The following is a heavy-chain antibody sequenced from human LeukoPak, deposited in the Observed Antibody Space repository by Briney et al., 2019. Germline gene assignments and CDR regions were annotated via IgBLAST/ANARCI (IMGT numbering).Heavy chain of an antibody. Sequence: GGPWRFSCEASGLTFSSYARHGFRRVQGKGLEGVAVISYDGSNKYYADSVKGRFTISRDNSKNTLYLQMNSLRAEDTAVYYCAKGSSSSWYVFDYWGQGTLVTVSS. D-gene: IGHD6-13*01. V-gene: IGHV3-30*18. CDR3: AKGSSSSWYVFDY. CDR1: GLTFSSYA. J-gene: IGHJ4*02. CDR2: ISYDGSNK.